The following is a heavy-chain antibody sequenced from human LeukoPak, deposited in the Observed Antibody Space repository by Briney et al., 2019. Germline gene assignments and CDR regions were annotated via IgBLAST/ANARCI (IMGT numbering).Heavy chain of an antibody. Sequence: GGSLRLSCAASGFTFSRSWMTWVRQAPGKGLEWVSVIYSGGSTYYADSVKGRFTISRDNSKNTLYLQMNSLRAEDTAVYYCARRLYGSGSYSDWGQGTLVTVSS. D-gene: IGHD3-10*01. CDR2: IYSGGST. J-gene: IGHJ4*02. CDR1: GFTFSRSW. CDR3: ARRLYGSGSYSD. V-gene: IGHV3-66*01.